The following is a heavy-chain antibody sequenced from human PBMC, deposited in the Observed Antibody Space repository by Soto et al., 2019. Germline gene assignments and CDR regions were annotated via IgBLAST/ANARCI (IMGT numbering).Heavy chain of an antibody. D-gene: IGHD3-3*01. V-gene: IGHV3-30-3*01. Sequence: GGSLRLSCAASGFTFSSYAMHWVRQAPGKGLEWVAVISYDGSNKYYADSVKGRFTISRDNSKNTLYLQMNSLRAEDTAVYYCASGSGYYTYYYYYGRDVWGQGTTVTVSS. CDR1: GFTFSSYA. CDR2: ISYDGSNK. J-gene: IGHJ6*02. CDR3: ASGSGYYTYYYYYGRDV.